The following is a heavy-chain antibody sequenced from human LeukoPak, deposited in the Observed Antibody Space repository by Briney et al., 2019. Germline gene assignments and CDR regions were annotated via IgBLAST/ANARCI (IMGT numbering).Heavy chain of an antibody. CDR1: GYTFTGYY. CDR3: ARVFGYSGYDRGSLAY. J-gene: IGHJ4*02. Sequence: ASVKVSCKASGYTFTGYYMHWARQAPGQGLEWMGWINPNNGGTNYAQKFQGRVTMTRDTSISTAYMELSRLRSDDTAVYYCARVFGYSGYDRGSLAYWGRGTLVTVSS. V-gene: IGHV1-2*02. D-gene: IGHD5-12*01. CDR2: INPNNGGT.